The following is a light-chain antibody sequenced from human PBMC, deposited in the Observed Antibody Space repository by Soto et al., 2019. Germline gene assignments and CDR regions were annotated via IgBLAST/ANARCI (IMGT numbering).Light chain of an antibody. Sequence: QSVLTQPASVSGSPGQSITISCTGTSSTVGGFNVVSWYQQHPGKAPKVIIYEGIKRPSGVSNRFSGSNSGSTASLTISGLQAEDEADYYCCSYAGYSTYVFGTGTRSPS. J-gene: IGLJ1*01. CDR3: CSYAGYSTYV. V-gene: IGLV2-23*01. CDR1: SSTVGGFNV. CDR2: EGI.